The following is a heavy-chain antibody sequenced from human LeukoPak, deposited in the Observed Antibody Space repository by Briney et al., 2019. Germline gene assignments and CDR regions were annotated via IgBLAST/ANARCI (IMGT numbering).Heavy chain of an antibody. D-gene: IGHD3-10*01. CDR3: ARGGYYGSGIYGWFDP. CDR1: GGSISSSSYY. CDR2: IYYSGST. J-gene: IGHJ5*02. Sequence: SETLSLTCIVSGGSISSSSYYWGSIRRPPGKGLEWIGSIYYSGSTNYNPSLKSRVTISVDTSKNQFSLKLSSVTAADTAVYYCARGGYYGSGIYGWFDPWGQGTLVTVSS. V-gene: IGHV4-39*07.